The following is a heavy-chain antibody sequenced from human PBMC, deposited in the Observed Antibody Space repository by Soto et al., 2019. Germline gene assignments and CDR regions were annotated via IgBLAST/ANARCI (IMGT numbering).Heavy chain of an antibody. CDR2: IYYSGST. D-gene: IGHD3-16*02. V-gene: IGHV4-31*03. CDR1: GGSISSGGYY. Sequence: QVQLQESGPGLVKPSQTLSLTCTVSGGSISSGGYYWSWIRQHPGKGLEWIGYIYYSGSTYYNPSLKSRVTISVDTSKNQFSLKLSSVTAADTAVYYCARSPRPTQYDYVWGSYRPPYYWFDPWGQGTLVTVSS. J-gene: IGHJ5*02. CDR3: ARSPRPTQYDYVWGSYRPPYYWFDP.